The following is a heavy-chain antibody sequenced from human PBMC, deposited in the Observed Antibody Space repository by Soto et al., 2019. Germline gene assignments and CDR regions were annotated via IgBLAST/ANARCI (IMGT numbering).Heavy chain of an antibody. CDR1: GYSFTSHW. Sequence: EVQLVQSRAVVKKSGESLKISCKGSGYSFTSHWIAWVRQMPGKGLEWMGIINPGDSHTRYSPSFQGQVTISADKSISPAFLQWSSLKASDTAIYYCARREYSTIWYASDWFDPWGQGTLVTVSS. J-gene: IGHJ5*02. D-gene: IGHD6-13*01. V-gene: IGHV5-51*01. CDR2: INPGDSHT. CDR3: ARREYSTIWYASDWFDP.